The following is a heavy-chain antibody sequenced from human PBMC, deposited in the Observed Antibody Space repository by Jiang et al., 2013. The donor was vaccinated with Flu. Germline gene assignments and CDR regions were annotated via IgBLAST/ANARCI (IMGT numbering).Heavy chain of an antibody. D-gene: IGHD1-26*01. V-gene: IGHV5-51*01. Sequence: LKISCRGSGYSFTDYWIGWVRQMPGKGLEWMGIIYPGDSDTTYSPSFQGQVTISADKSIRTAYLQWSRLKASDTAMYYCATYIGNYVDYWGQGTLVTVSS. CDR1: GYSFTDYW. CDR3: ATYIGNYVDY. CDR2: IYPGDSDT. J-gene: IGHJ4*02.